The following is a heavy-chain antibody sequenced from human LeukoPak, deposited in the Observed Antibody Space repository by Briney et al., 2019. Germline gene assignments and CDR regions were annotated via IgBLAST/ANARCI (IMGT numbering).Heavy chain of an antibody. D-gene: IGHD5-12*01. J-gene: IGHJ4*02. CDR2: IYHSGST. CDR3: ARDRFHSGYDYGLDY. Sequence: PSGTLSLTCAVSGGSISSSNWWSWVRQPPGKGLEWIGEIYHSGSTNYNPSLKSRVTISVDKSKNQFSLKLSSVTAADTAVYYCARDRFHSGYDYGLDYWAREPWSPSPQ. V-gene: IGHV4-4*02. CDR1: GGSISSSNW.